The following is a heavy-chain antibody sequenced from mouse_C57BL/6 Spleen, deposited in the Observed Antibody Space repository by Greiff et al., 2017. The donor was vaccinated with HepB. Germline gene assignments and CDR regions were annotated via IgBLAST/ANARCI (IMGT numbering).Heavy chain of an antibody. Sequence: VQLQQSGPELVKPGASVKMSCKASGYAFSSSWMNWVKQRHGKGLEWIGRIYPGDGGTNYNGKFKGKATLTADKSSSTAYMQLSSLTSEDSAVYFCARSGIWFAYWGQGTLVTVSA. CDR1: GYAFSSSW. J-gene: IGHJ3*01. D-gene: IGHD1-1*01. V-gene: IGHV1-82*01. CDR2: IYPGDGGT. CDR3: ARSGIWFAY.